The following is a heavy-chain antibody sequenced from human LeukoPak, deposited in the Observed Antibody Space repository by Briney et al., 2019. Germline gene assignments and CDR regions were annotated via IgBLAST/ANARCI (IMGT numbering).Heavy chain of an antibody. CDR1: GFTFSSYA. Sequence: GGSLRLSCAASGFTFSSYAMSWVRQAPGKGLEWVSVISGSGGSTYYADSVKGRFTISRDNSKNTLYLQMNSLRAEDTAVYYCARPGIGYYFDYWGQGTLVTVSS. D-gene: IGHD3-3*01. CDR2: ISGSGGST. CDR3: ARPGIGYYFDY. V-gene: IGHV3-23*01. J-gene: IGHJ4*02.